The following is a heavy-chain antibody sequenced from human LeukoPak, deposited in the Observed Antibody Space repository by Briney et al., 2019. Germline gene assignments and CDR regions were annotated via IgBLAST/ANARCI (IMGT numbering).Heavy chain of an antibody. Sequence: PGGSLRLSCAASGFTFSSYWMNWVRQAPGKGLEWVAHIKNDASEIYYVDSVKGRFTISRDNAKNSLYLQMKRLRAEDTAVYYCEVERGDSFDLWGQGTMVTVSS. CDR2: IKNDASEI. J-gene: IGHJ3*01. CDR1: GFTFSSYW. CDR3: EVERGDSFDL. V-gene: IGHV3-7*01. D-gene: IGHD1-26*01.